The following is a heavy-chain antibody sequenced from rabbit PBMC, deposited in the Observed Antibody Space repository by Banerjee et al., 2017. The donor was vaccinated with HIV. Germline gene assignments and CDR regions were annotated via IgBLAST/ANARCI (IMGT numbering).Heavy chain of an antibody. J-gene: IGHJ4*01. V-gene: IGHV1S45*01. Sequence: QEQLEESGGGLVQPEGSLTLTCKASGSDISSNAMCWVRQAPGKGLEWIACINTSSGNTVYANWAKGRFTISKTSSTTVTLQMTSLTAADTATYFCARDLAGVIGWNFGLWGPGTLVTVS. CDR2: INTSSGNT. D-gene: IGHD4-1*01. CDR3: ARDLAGVIGWNFGL. CDR1: GSDISSNA.